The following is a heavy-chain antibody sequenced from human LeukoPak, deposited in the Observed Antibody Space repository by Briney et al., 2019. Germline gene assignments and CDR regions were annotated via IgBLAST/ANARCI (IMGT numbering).Heavy chain of an antibody. J-gene: IGHJ3*02. CDR1: GFTFISYW. D-gene: IGHD1-7*01. CDR2: INGYGSST. CDR3: ARPGITGTMGYGAFDI. Sequence: GGSLRLSCAASGFTFISYWMHWVRQAPGKGLVWVSRINGYGSSTDFADSVKGRFTISRDNAKNTLYLQMNSLRAEDTAVYCCARPGITGTMGYGAFDIWGQGTRVTVSS. V-gene: IGHV3-74*01.